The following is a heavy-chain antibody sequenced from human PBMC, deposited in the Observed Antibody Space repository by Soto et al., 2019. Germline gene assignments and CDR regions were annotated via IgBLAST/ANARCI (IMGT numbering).Heavy chain of an antibody. CDR1: GVSISSGNW. CDR3: ARQGSSVYYSDF. J-gene: IGHJ4*02. D-gene: IGHD3-22*01. CDR2: IFHDGTA. V-gene: IGHV4-4*02. Sequence: SGTLSLTCAVSGVSISSGNWWTLVRQTPQRGLEYIGEIFHDGTANYTPSLNDRVTMSVDNSRTQFSLKLSTVTAADTAVYYFARQGSSVYYSDFLGQGTVVTVSS.